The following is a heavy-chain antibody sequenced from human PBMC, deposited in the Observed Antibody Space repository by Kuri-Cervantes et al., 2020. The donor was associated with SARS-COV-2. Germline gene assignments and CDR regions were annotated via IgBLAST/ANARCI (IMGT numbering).Heavy chain of an antibody. J-gene: IGHJ4*02. V-gene: IGHV1-69*06. CDR3: ARPYCTSTTCYDGTFDS. CDR2: IIPIFGTT. CDR1: GGTFSSYA. Sequence: SVKVSCKASGGTFSSYAVTWVRQAPGHGLEWMGRIIPIFGTTIYAQNFRGRVTLTADKSTSTAYMELSSLRSDDTAVYYCARPYCTSTTCYDGTFDSWGQGTLDTVSS. D-gene: IGHD2-2*01.